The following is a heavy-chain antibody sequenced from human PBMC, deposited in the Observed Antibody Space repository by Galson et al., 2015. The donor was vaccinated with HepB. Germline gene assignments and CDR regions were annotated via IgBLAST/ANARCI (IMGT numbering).Heavy chain of an antibody. J-gene: IGHJ5*02. Sequence: SVKVSCKASGGTFSIYSISWVRQAPGQGLEWMGGIIAMYGTPNYAQKFQGRVTITADESTSTAYMELSSLSSDDTAVYYCARDDGGSYPPHWFGPWGQGTLVTVSS. CDR1: GGTFSIYS. V-gene: IGHV1-69*13. CDR2: IIAMYGTP. D-gene: IGHD1-26*01. CDR3: ARDDGGSYPPHWFGP.